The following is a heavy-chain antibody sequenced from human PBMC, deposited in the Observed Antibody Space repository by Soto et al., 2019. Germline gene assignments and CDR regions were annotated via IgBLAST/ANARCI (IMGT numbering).Heavy chain of an antibody. D-gene: IGHD3-3*01. CDR2: ISAYDGKT. J-gene: IGHJ5*02. V-gene: IGHV1-18*01. CDR3: ARDPHEFWTSYWFDP. CDR1: GYTFNTYG. Sequence: ASVKVSCKTSGYTFNTYGINWVRQAPGQGLELMGWISAYDGKTTYAEKFQGRVTMTTDTSTSTAYMELRSLRSDDTAIYYCARDPHEFWTSYWFDPWGQGTPVTAPQ.